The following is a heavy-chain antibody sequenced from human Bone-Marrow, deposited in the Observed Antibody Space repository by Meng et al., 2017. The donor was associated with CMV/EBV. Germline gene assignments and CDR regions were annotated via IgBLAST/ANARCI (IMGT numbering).Heavy chain of an antibody. D-gene: IGHD3-3*01. Sequence: GGSLRLSCAASGFTFGNAWMSWVRQAPGKGLEWVGRIKSKTDGGTTDYAAPVKGRFTISRDDSKNTLYLQMNSLKTEDTAVYYCTTHYDFWSGYWAWYYYYGMDVWGQGTTVTVYS. J-gene: IGHJ6*02. V-gene: IGHV3-15*01. CDR1: GFTFGNAW. CDR2: IKSKTDGGTT. CDR3: TTHYDFWSGYWAWYYYYGMDV.